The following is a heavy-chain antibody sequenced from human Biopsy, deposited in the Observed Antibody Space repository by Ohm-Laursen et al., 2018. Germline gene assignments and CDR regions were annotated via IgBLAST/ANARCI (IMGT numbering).Heavy chain of an antibody. CDR3: AKCMTGGSNYYFHH. Sequence: SLRLSCTASGFTFSNYAMSWVRQAPGKGLEWVAAIWYDGSNKNYADPVKGRFTISRDNSKNTLYLQMNSLRGEDTAVYYCAKCMTGGSNYYFHHCGQGTLVTVSS. J-gene: IGHJ4*02. D-gene: IGHD2-8*01. CDR1: GFTFSNYA. CDR2: IWYDGSNK. V-gene: IGHV3-33*06.